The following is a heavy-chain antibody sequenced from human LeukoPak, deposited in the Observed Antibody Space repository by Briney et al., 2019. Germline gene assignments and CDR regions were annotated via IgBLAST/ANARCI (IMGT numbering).Heavy chain of an antibody. D-gene: IGHD3-22*01. CDR3: ARARDDSSGYPTYYYYYGMDV. CDR1: GFTFDDYA. V-gene: IGHV3-9*01. J-gene: IGHJ6*02. CDR2: ISWNSGSI. Sequence: GGSLRLSCAASGFTFDDYAMHWVRQAPGKGLEWVSGISWNSGSIGYADSVKGRFTISRDNAKNSLYLRMNSPRAEDTALYYCARARDDSSGYPTYYYYYGMDVWGQGTTVTVSS.